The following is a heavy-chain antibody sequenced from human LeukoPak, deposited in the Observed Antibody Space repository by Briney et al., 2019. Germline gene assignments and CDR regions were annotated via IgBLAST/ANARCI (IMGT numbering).Heavy chain of an antibody. CDR1: GFTFSSYA. V-gene: IGHV3-30-3*01. J-gene: IGHJ4*02. CDR2: ISYDGSNK. D-gene: IGHD3-10*01. Sequence: PGRSLRLSCAASGFTFSSYAMHWVRQAPGKGLEWVAVISYDGSNKYYADSVKGRFTISRDNAKNSLYLQMNSLRAEDTAVYYCARETGITMVRGVIIRPVFCFDYWGQGTLVTVSS. CDR3: ARETGITMVRGVIIRPVFCFDY.